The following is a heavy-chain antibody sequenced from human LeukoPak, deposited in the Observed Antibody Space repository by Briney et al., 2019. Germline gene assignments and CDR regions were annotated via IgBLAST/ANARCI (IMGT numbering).Heavy chain of an antibody. D-gene: IGHD6-19*01. CDR1: GGSISSDSYY. V-gene: IGHV4-39*01. CDR3: ASLAVAGLSEGY. J-gene: IGHJ4*02. CDR2: IYYSGST. Sequence: PSETLSLTCTVSGGSISSDSYYWAWLRQPPGKGLEWIASIYYSGSTYYNPSLKSRVTISVDTSRNQFSLKLSSVTAADTAVYYCASLAVAGLSEGYWGQGTLVTVSS.